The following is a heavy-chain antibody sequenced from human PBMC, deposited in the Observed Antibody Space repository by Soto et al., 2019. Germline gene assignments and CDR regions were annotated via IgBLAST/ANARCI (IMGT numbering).Heavy chain of an antibody. CDR2: INAGYGNT. J-gene: IGHJ4*02. V-gene: IGHV1-3*01. D-gene: IGHD7-27*01. CDR3: ARDTGDGTFDF. CDR1: GYTFSSSA. Sequence: QVHLVQSGAEVRKPGASVKVSCKASGYTFSSSAMHWVRQAPGQRLEGMGWINAGYGNTKASQKFQDRVTISRDTSASTAYMELTSLRSEDTAVYYCARDTGDGTFDFWGQGTLVTVSS.